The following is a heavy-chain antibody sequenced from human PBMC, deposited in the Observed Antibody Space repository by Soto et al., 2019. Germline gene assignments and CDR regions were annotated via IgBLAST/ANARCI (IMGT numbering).Heavy chain of an antibody. D-gene: IGHD1-26*01. CDR1: GVTFKDYG. CDR2: ISYDGKQT. CDR3: SRDGWGSNWFFDL. Sequence: GGYLRLSCGAPGVTFKDYGMHWVRQAPGKGLEWVAVISYDGKQTYYADSVKGRFTISKDKSKRTLFLQMNSLRVDDTAVYYLSRDGWGSNWFFDLWGRATPVTVSS. V-gene: IGHV3-30*03. J-gene: IGHJ2*01.